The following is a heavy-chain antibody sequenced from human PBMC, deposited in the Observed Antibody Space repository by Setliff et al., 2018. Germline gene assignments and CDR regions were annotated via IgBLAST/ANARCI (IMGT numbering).Heavy chain of an antibody. V-gene: IGHV1-3*01. CDR1: GYIFTGYY. D-gene: IGHD2-2*02. CDR3: ARDREYCSRTSCYIDY. J-gene: IGHJ4*02. CDR2: INGGNGNT. Sequence: GASVKVSCKASGYIFTGYYMHWVRQAPGQGLEWMGRINGGNGNTKYSQKFQGRITITRDTSASTAYMGMSSLRSEDTAVYYCARDREYCSRTSCYIDYWGQGALVTVSS.